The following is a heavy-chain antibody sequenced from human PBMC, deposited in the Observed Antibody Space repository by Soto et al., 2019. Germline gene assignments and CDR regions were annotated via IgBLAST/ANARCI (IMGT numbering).Heavy chain of an antibody. D-gene: IGHD2-2*01. CDR1: GFTFSNYG. Sequence: GGSLRLSCAATGFTFSNYGMHWVRQAPGKGLEWVAGKWFDGSVKYYVDSVKGRFTISRDNSKNTLYLQMNSLRVEDTAVYYCVRDRGQDCSSITCYAKILDFWGQGTLVTVSS. V-gene: IGHV3-33*01. CDR3: VRDRGQDCSSITCYAKILDF. CDR2: KWFDGSVK. J-gene: IGHJ4*02.